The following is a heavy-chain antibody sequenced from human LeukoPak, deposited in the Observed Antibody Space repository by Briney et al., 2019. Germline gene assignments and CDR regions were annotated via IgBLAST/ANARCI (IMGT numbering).Heavy chain of an antibody. CDR1: GFTFSSYT. CDR3: ARGTSGFDCGGDF. J-gene: IGHJ4*02. V-gene: IGHV3-21*01. Sequence: PGGSLRLSCAAFGFTFSSYTMNWVRQAPGKGLEWVSSISSTATYIYYADSVKGRFTISRDNAQNSLYLQMSSLRGDDTAVYYCARGTSGFDCGGDFWGRGTLVTVSS. CDR2: ISSTATYI. D-gene: IGHD2-21*01.